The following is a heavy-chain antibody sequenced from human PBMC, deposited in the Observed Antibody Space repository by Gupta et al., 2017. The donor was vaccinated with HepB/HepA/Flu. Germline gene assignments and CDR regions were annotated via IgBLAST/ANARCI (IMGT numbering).Heavy chain of an antibody. CDR3: ARAGIAARSGATDV. CDR1: GFTFSSYG. CDR2: IWYDGSNK. D-gene: IGHD6-6*01. V-gene: IGHV3-33*01. J-gene: IGHJ6*02. Sequence: QVQLVESGGGVVQPGRSLRLSCAASGFTFSSYGMHWVRQAPGKGLEWVAVIWYDGSNKYYADSVKGRFTISRDNSKNTLYLQVNSLRAEDTAVYYCARAGIAARSGATDVWGQGTTVTVAS.